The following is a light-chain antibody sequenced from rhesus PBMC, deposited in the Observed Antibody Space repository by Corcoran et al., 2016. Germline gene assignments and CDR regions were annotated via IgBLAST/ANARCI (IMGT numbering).Light chain of an antibody. J-gene: IGKJ4*01. Sequence: DIQMTQSPSSLSASVGDRVTITCRASQGISSYLNWYQQKPGKDPKLLIYYAHSLENGVPSRFSGSGSGTEFTLTISSRQPDDFATYYCQQYNSLPPTFGGGTKVEIK. CDR2: YAH. CDR3: QQYNSLPPT. V-gene: IGKV1-32*01. CDR1: QGISSY.